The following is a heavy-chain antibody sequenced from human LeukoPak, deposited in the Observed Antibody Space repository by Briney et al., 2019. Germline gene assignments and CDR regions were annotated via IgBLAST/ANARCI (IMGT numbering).Heavy chain of an antibody. Sequence: GGSLRLSCEASGFTFGSDWMGWVRQAPGKGLEWVANINPDGSDTYHVDSVKGRFTISRSNAKKSLFLQMNSLRAEDTALYHCVRWGVTAGMQDWGQGTLVTVS. CDR1: GFTFGSDW. CDR3: VRWGVTAGMQD. D-gene: IGHD6-19*01. CDR2: INPDGSDT. V-gene: IGHV3-7*01. J-gene: IGHJ1*01.